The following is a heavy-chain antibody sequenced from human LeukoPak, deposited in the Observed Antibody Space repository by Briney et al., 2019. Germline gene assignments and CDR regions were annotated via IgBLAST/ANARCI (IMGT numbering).Heavy chain of an antibody. CDR3: ARGTPCSSINCYVLGAFDI. CDR2: INYSGST. CDR1: GGSISSSLYY. V-gene: IGHV4-39*01. Sequence: SETLSLTCTVSGGSISSSLYYWGWIRQPPGKGLEWIGSINYSGSTYYNPSLKSRVTISVDTSKNQFFLFLISVTAADAAVYYCARGTPCSSINCYVLGAFDIWGQGTMVTVSS. D-gene: IGHD2-2*01. J-gene: IGHJ3*02.